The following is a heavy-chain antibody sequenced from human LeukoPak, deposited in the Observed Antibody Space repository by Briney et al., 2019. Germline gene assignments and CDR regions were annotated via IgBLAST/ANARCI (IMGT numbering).Heavy chain of an antibody. V-gene: IGHV3-21*01. CDR1: GFTFSSYS. D-gene: IGHD3/OR15-3a*01. CDR3: ATTRGLWWFDP. CDR2: ISSSSSYI. Sequence: PGGSLRLSCAASGFTFSSYSMNWVRQAPGKGLEWVSSISSSSSYIYYADSVKGRFTISRDNAKKSLFLQMNSLRAEDTAVYYCATTRGLWWFDPWGQGTLVTVSS. J-gene: IGHJ5*02.